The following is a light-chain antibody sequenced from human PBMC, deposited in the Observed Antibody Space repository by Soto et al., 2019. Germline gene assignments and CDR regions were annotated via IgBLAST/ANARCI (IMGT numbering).Light chain of an antibody. CDR1: TTDIDSSEY. Sequence: QSALSRSVSGSPGQSVTLSCTGATTDIDSSEYVSWYQQHPGEAPRLLIYDVTKRPAGVPSRFSGSKSGKTASLTISGLRTEDEGVYLCCSFAGPSSIVDGGTKLTV. J-gene: IGLJ2*01. V-gene: IGLV2-11*01. CDR3: CSFAGPSSI. CDR2: DVT.